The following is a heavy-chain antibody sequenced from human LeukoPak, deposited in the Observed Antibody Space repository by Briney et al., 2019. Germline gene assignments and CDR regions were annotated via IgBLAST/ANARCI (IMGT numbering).Heavy chain of an antibody. Sequence: GESLKISFKGSGYSFTSYWIGWVRQMPGRGLEWMGIIYPGDSGTRYSPSFQGQVTISVDKSISTAYLQWSSLKASDTAMYYCARHEPTDTAMVNYWGQGTLVTVSS. CDR3: ARHEPTDTAMVNY. D-gene: IGHD5-18*01. CDR2: IYPGDSGT. J-gene: IGHJ4*02. V-gene: IGHV5-51*01. CDR1: GYSFTSYW.